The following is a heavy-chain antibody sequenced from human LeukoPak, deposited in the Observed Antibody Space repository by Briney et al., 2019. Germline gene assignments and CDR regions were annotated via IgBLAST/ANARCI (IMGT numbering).Heavy chain of an antibody. V-gene: IGHV3-7*01. D-gene: IGHD6-13*01. J-gene: IGHJ4*02. CDR3: ARDRIAAAGSFGY. CDR1: GFTFSRYW. CDR2: IKQDGSEK. Sequence: GGSLRLSCAASGFTFSRYWMSWVRQAPGKGLEWVANIKQDGSEKYYVDSVKGRFTISRDNAKNSLYLQMNSLRAEDTAVYYWARDRIAAAGSFGYWGQGTLVTVSS.